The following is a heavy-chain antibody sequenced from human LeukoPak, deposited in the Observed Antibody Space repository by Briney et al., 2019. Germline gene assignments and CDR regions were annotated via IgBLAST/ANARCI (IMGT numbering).Heavy chain of an antibody. D-gene: IGHD3-10*01. CDR2: IYYSGST. J-gene: IGHJ4*02. Sequence: SETLSLTCTVSGGSISSSSYYWGWIRQPPGKGLEWIGSIYYSGSTYYNPSLKSRVTMSGDTSKNQLSLKLSSVTAADTAVYYCARVELISGSHLIFDYWGQGTLVTVSS. CDR1: GGSISSSSYY. CDR3: ARVELISGSHLIFDY. V-gene: IGHV4-39*07.